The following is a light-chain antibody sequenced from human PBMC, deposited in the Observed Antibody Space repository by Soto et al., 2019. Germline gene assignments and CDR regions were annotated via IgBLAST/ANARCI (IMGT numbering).Light chain of an antibody. CDR3: QQDGSSPPYT. CDR1: QSVSNNY. CDR2: GSS. V-gene: IGKV3-20*01. Sequence: EVVLTQSPGTLSLSQGERATLSCRSSQSVSNNYFAWYQQKPGQAPRLLIFGSSDRATGIPDRFSVSGSGTDFTLTISRLEPEEFAVYYCQQDGSSPPYTFGQGTKLEIK. J-gene: IGKJ2*01.